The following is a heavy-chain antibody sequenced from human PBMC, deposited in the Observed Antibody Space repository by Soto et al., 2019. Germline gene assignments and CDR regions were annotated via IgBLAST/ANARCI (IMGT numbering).Heavy chain of an antibody. J-gene: IGHJ4*02. CDR2: IKRDGSIT. V-gene: IGHV3-74*01. Sequence: DVQLVESGGGLFQPGGSLRLSCAASGFTFSEWWMHWVRQAPGKGLVWVSRIKRDGSITNYADSVKGRFTISRDNAKNTLYLQVNSLKVEDTAVYYCAKDLHDAAADSWGQGTLVTVSS. CDR3: AKDLHDAAADS. D-gene: IGHD6-13*01. CDR1: GFTFSEWW.